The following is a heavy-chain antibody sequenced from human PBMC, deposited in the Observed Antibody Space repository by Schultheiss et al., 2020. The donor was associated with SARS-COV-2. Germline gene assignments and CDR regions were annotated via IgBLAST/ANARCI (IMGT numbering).Heavy chain of an antibody. V-gene: IGHV3-30*01. CDR2: ISYDGSNK. CDR1: GFTFSSYA. Sequence: GGSLRLSCAASGFTFSSYAMHWVRQAPGKGLEWVAVISYDGSNKYYADSVKGRFTISRDNSKNTLYLQMNSLRAEDTAVYYCARGIQLWSEIDYWGQGTLVTVSS. CDR3: ARGIQLWSEIDY. J-gene: IGHJ4*02. D-gene: IGHD5-18*01.